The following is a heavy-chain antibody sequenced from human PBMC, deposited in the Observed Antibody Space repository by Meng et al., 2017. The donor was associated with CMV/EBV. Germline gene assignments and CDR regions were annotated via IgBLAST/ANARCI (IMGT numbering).Heavy chain of an antibody. CDR1: EFIFSNYW. CDR3: VRDVGGRGYSAD. CDR2: INLDGSEK. V-gene: IGHV3-7*01. D-gene: IGHD5-12*01. J-gene: IGHJ1*01. Sequence: GGSLRLSCAASEFIFSNYWMSWVRQAPGQGLEWVANINLDGSEKYSVDSVKGRFTISRDNGKNLLFLQMNSLRAEDSAVYYCVRDVGGRGYSADWGQGTLVTVSS.